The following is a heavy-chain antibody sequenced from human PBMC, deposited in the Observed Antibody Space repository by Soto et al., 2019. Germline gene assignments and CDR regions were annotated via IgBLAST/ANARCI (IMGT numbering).Heavy chain of an antibody. CDR1: GFTFSSYS. CDR3: ARGERGYCSSTSCYAAGLYYYYYMDV. J-gene: IGHJ6*03. D-gene: IGHD2-2*01. CDR2: ISSSSSYI. Sequence: GGSLRLSCAASGFTFSSYSMNWVRQAPGKGLEWVSSISSSSSYIYYADSVKGRFTISRDNAKNSLYLRMNSLRAEDTAVYYCARGERGYCSSTSCYAAGLYYYYYMDVWGKGTTVTVSS. V-gene: IGHV3-21*01.